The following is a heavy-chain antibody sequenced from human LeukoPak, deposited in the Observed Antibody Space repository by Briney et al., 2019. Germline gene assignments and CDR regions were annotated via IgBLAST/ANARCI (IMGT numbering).Heavy chain of an antibody. D-gene: IGHD2-15*01. V-gene: IGHV1-18*01. CDR2: ISAYNGNT. J-gene: IGHJ4*02. CDR1: GYTFTSYG. Sequence: GASVKVSCKASGYTFTSYGISWVRQAPRQGLEWMGWISAYNGNTNYAQKFQGRVTMTTDTSTSTAYMELRSLRSDDTAVYYCARKLGYCSGGSCYLCDYWGQGTLVTVSS. CDR3: ARKLGYCSGGSCYLCDY.